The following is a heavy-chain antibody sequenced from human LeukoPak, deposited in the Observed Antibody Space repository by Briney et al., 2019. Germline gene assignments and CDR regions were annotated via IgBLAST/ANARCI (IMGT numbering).Heavy chain of an antibody. CDR2: ISAYNGNR. CDR3: AITTVTTWGAFDI. Sequence: ASVKVSCKGVGDTFISYGITWVRQAPGQGLEWMGWISAYNGNRNNAQKFQGRVTMTTDTSTSTAYMEMSSLRSDDTAVYYCAITTVTTWGAFDIWGQGTLVTVSS. V-gene: IGHV1-18*04. D-gene: IGHD4-11*01. CDR1: GDTFISYG. J-gene: IGHJ4*02.